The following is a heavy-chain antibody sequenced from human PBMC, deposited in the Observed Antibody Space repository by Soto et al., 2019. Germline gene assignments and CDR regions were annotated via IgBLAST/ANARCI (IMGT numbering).Heavy chain of an antibody. Sequence: SLILSCAASGLTFSSYAMSWVRQAPGKGPEWVSHISNSGRSTKYADSVKGRFTISRDNSKNTLYLQMNSLRAEDTAIYYCAKDALAYYDFWSWGQGTLVTVSS. CDR3: AKDALAYYDFWS. D-gene: IGHD3-3*01. J-gene: IGHJ4*02. CDR1: GLTFSSYA. V-gene: IGHV3-23*01. CDR2: ISNSGRST.